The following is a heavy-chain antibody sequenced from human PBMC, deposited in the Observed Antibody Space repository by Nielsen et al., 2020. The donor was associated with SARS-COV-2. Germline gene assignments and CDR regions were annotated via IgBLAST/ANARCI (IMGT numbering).Heavy chain of an antibody. V-gene: IGHV1-2*06. CDR2: INPNSGGT. J-gene: IGHJ5*02. Sequence: ASVKVSCKASGYSFTGYHVHWVRQAPGHGLEWMGRINPNSGGTNYAQKFQGRVTMTRDTSISTAYMELSRLRSDDTAVYYCARDYGENYGDYKDENWFDPWGQGTLVTVSS. D-gene: IGHD4-17*01. CDR1: GYSFTGYH. CDR3: ARDYGENYGDYKDENWFDP.